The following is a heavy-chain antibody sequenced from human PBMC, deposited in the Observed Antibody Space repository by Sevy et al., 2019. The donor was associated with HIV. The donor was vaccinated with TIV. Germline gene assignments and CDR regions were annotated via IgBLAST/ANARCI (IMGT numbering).Heavy chain of an antibody. J-gene: IGHJ4*02. V-gene: IGHV4-34*01. Sequence: SETLSLTCAVYGGSFSGYYWSWIRQPPGKGLEWIGEINHSGSTNYNPSLKSRVTISVDTSKNQFSLKLSSVTAADTAVYYCASSTDSVYYFDYWGQGTLVTVSS. CDR3: ASSTDSVYYFDY. CDR1: GGSFSGYY. D-gene: IGHD4-17*01. CDR2: INHSGST.